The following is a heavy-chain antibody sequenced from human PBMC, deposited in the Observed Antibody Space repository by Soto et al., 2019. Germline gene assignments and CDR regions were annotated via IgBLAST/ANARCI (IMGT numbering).Heavy chain of an antibody. CDR2: FYYIGST. V-gene: IGHV4-31*03. J-gene: IGHJ4*02. Sequence: PSETLSLTCTVSGGSISSGGYYWSWIRQHPGKGLEWIGYFYYIGSTYYNPSLKSRFTISVDPSKNHFSLKLSFVTAADTAVYYCARRYGGNLDYWGQGTLVTVSS. CDR3: ARRYGGNLDY. D-gene: IGHD1-26*01. CDR1: GGSISSGGYY.